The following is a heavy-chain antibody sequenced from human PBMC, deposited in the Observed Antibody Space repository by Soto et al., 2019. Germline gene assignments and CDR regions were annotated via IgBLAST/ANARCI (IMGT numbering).Heavy chain of an antibody. CDR3: ARCRGSYLYYGMDV. Sequence: QVQLVQSGAEVKKPGSSVKVSCKASGGTFSSYAISWVRQAPGQWLEWMGGIIPICGTANYAQKFQGRVTITADESTSTAYMELSSLRSEDTAVYYCARCRGSYLYYGMDVWGQGTTVTVSS. CDR1: GGTFSSYA. J-gene: IGHJ6*02. CDR2: IIPICGTA. V-gene: IGHV1-69*01. D-gene: IGHD2-15*01.